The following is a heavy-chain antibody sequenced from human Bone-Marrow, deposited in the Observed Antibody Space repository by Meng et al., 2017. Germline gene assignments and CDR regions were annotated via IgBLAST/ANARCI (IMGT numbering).Heavy chain of an antibody. CDR3: ARDEDISAAGKLFGDY. J-gene: IGHJ4*02. V-gene: IGHV3-23*01. Sequence: GGSLRLSCAASGFTLSSYAMTWVRQAPGKGLEWVSAISGSGSSTYYADSVKGRFTISRDNSKNTLYVEMNSLRVEDTAVYYCARDEDISAAGKLFGDYWGQGTLVTVSS. CDR2: ISGSGSST. D-gene: IGHD6-25*01. CDR1: GFTLSSYA.